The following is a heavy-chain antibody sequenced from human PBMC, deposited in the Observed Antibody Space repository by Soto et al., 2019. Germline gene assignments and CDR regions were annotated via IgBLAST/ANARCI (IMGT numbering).Heavy chain of an antibody. J-gene: IGHJ5*02. CDR1: GYTFFTYD. Sequence: QVHLVQSRVEVKTPGASVKVSCQASGYTFFTYDISWVRQAPGQGLEWTGWISTYSGDTKYAQKFQGRVSITTDASTTTAYLELRSLRSDDTAVYYCARHHGPTTSENWFDPWGQGTLVTVSS. V-gene: IGHV1-18*01. D-gene: IGHD5-12*01. CDR3: ARHHGPTTSENWFDP. CDR2: ISTYSGDT.